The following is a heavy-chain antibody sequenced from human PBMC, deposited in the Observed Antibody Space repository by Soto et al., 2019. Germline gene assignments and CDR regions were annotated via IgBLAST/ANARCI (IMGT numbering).Heavy chain of an antibody. CDR3: ARADSIYYYYYGMDV. D-gene: IGHD4-4*01. Sequence: SLTCAVSGGSISSSNWWSWVRQPPGKGLEWIGEIYHSGSTNYNPSLKSRVTISVDKSKNQFSLKLSSVTAADTAVYYCARADSIYYYYYGMDVWGQGTTVTVSS. V-gene: IGHV4-4*02. CDR2: IYHSGST. CDR1: GGSISSSNW. J-gene: IGHJ6*02.